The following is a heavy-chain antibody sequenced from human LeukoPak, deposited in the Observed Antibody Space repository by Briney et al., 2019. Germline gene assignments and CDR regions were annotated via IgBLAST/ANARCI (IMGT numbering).Heavy chain of an antibody. V-gene: IGHV3-23*01. CDR1: GFPFSSYA. D-gene: IGHD3-9*01. J-gene: IGHJ4*02. CDR3: ASSARYFVSVGY. CDR2: ISGSGGST. Sequence: GGSLSLSCAASGFPFSSYAMSWVRQAPGKGLEWVSAISGSGGSTYYADSVKGRFTISRDNSKNTLYLQMNSLRAEDTAVYYCASSARYFVSVGYWGQGTLVTVSS.